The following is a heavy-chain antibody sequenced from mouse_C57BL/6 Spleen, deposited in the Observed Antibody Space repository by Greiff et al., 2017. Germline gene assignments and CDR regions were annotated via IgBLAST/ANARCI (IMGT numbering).Heavy chain of an antibody. D-gene: IGHD3-3*01. CDR3: ARGTVFAY. CDR1: GYTFTSYG. Sequence: QVQLQQSGAELARPGASVKLSCKASGYTFTSYGISWVKQRTGQGLEWIGEIYPRSGNTYYNEKFKGKATLTADKSSSTAYMELRSLTSEDSAVYFCARGTVFAYWGQGTLVTVSA. V-gene: IGHV1-81*01. CDR2: IYPRSGNT. J-gene: IGHJ3*01.